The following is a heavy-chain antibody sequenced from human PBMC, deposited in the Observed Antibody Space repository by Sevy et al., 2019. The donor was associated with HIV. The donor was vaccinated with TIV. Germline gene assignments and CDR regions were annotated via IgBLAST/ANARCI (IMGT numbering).Heavy chain of an antibody. CDR3: AKAGATKDGMDV. Sequence: GGSLRLSCAASGFIFRSYAMSWVRQAPGKGLEWVSGISGSGGSTYYGDSVKGRFTITRDNFKNTLYLQMNSLRAEDTAGYYCAKAGATKDGMDVWGQGTTVTVSS. CDR1: GFIFRSYA. J-gene: IGHJ6*02. V-gene: IGHV3-23*01. CDR2: ISGSGGST. D-gene: IGHD5-12*01.